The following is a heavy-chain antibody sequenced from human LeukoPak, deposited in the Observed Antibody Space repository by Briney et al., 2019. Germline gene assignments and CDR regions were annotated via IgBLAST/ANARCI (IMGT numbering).Heavy chain of an antibody. D-gene: IGHD4-23*01. CDR1: GGSISSSSYY. CDR3: ARTRVTNLYYYYYMDV. Sequence: SETLSLTCTVSGGSISSSSYYWGWIRQPPGKGLEWIGSIYYSGSTYYNPSLKSRVTISVDTSTNQFSLKLSSVTAADTAVYYCARTRVTNLYYYYYMDVWGKGTTVTISS. CDR2: IYYSGST. J-gene: IGHJ6*03. V-gene: IGHV4-39*01.